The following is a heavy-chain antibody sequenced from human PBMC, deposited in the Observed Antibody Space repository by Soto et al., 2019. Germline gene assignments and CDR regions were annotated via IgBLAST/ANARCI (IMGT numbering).Heavy chain of an antibody. J-gene: IGHJ4*02. Sequence: PGGSLRLSCAASGFTFGTYWMSWVRQAPGKGLEWVANIKQDGSEKHCVDSVRGRFTISRDNAKNSLYLQMNSLRGEDTAVYYCVRDAYWGQGTLVTVSS. CDR2: IKQDGSEK. V-gene: IGHV3-7*05. CDR1: GFTFGTYW. CDR3: VRDAY.